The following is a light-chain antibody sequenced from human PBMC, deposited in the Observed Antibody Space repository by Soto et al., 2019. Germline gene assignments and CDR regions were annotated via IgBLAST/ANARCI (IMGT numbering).Light chain of an antibody. CDR2: EVT. V-gene: IGLV2-8*01. CDR3: SSYSTGDNYV. CDR1: SSDVGGYNF. J-gene: IGLJ1*01. Sequence: QSALTQPPSASGSPGQSVTISCTGTSSDVGGYNFVSWYQQHPGKAPKVVIYEVTKRPSGVPDRFSGSKSGNTASLTVSGLQAEDEADYYCSSYSTGDNYVFGSGTKV.